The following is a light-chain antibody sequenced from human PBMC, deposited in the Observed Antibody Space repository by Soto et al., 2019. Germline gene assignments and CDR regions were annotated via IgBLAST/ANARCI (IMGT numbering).Light chain of an antibody. CDR3: QQYGPSRYS. CDR2: GAS. J-gene: IGKJ2*01. CDR1: QSVISSH. V-gene: IGKV3-20*01. Sequence: EIVLTQSPGTLSLSPGERATLSCRASQSVISSHVAWYQQKAGQAPRLLIYGASSRATGIPDRFSGSGSGTGFTLTISRLETEDVAVYYCQQYGPSRYSVGQGTRLEIK.